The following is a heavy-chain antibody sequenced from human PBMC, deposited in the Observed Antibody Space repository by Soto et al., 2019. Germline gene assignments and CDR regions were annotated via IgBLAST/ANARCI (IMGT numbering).Heavy chain of an antibody. V-gene: IGHV3-15*01. D-gene: IGHD5-12*01. J-gene: IGHJ4*02. CDR1: GFTFTNAW. CDR2: IKSKTDGGTT. Sequence: EVQLVESGGGLVKPGGSLTLSCAASGFTFTNAWMTWVRQAPGKGLEWVGRIKSKTDGGTTDYAAPVKGRFTISRDDSKSTLYLQMNSLRTEDTAVYFCATNSKHKWLRFADILCDWGQGTLVTVSS. CDR3: ATNSKHKWLRFADILCD.